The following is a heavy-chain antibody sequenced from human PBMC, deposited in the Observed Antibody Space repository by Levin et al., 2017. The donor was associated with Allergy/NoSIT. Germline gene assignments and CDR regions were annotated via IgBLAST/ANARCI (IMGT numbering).Heavy chain of an antibody. D-gene: IGHD6-13*01. CDR1: GFTFSYYG. Sequence: GESLKISCAASGFTFSYYGMHWVRQAPGKGPEWVAVISYDGTNIYYADSVKGRFTISRDNSKNTLYLQMNSLTAEDTAVYYCAKALDYNSSWFFDYWGQGTLVTVSS. J-gene: IGHJ4*02. CDR3: AKALDYNSSWFFDY. V-gene: IGHV3-30*18. CDR2: ISYDGTNI.